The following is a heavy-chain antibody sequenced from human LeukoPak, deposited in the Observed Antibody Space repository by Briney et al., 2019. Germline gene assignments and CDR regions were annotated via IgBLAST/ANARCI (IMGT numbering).Heavy chain of an antibody. V-gene: IGHV3-23*01. CDR1: GFTFSSFA. D-gene: IGHD6-19*01. CDR3: AKGPLIEVAGTTWDY. J-gene: IGHJ4*02. Sequence: GGSLRLSCAGSGFTFSSFAMSWVRQAPGKGLEWVSDISGSAGTTHYADSVKGRFTISRGNSKNTLYMQMNSLRAEDTAIYYCAKGPLIEVAGTTWDYWGQGTLVTVSS. CDR2: ISGSAGTT.